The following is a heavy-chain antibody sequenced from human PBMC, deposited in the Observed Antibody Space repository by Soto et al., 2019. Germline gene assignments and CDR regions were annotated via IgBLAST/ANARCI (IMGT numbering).Heavy chain of an antibody. CDR3: ARRVSGSYFHY. D-gene: IGHD1-26*01. V-gene: IGHV4-39*01. J-gene: IGHJ4*02. Sequence: QLQLQESGPGLVKPSETLSLTCTVSGGSISSSSYYWGWIRQPPGKGLEWIGNIYYSGSTYYNPSLKSRVTIYVDTSKNQFSLKLSSVTAADTAVYYCARRVSGSYFHYWGQGTLVTVSS. CDR2: IYYSGST. CDR1: GGSISSSSYY.